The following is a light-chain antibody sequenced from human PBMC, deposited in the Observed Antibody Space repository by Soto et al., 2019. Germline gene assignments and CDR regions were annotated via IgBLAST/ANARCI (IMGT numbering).Light chain of an antibody. V-gene: IGLV1-44*01. Sequence: QSVLTQPPSASGTPGQRVTISCSGSSSNIGSNTVIWYQQLPGTAPKLLIYSNNQRPSGVPDRFSGSKSGTSASLAIRGLQSEDEADYYCAAWDDSLNGHVVFGGGTKLTVL. CDR3: AAWDDSLNGHVV. CDR2: SNN. J-gene: IGLJ2*01. CDR1: SSNIGSNT.